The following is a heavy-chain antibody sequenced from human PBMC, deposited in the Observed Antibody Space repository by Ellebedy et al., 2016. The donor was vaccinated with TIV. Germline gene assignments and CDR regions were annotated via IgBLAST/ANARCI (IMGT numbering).Heavy chain of an antibody. D-gene: IGHD3-10*01. CDR2: INPNNGGT. CDR3: TRGPSGGYFDY. J-gene: IGHJ4*02. Sequence: AALVKVSCKVSGYIFTDYYIHWSRQAPGQEFEWMGWINPNNGGTNYAQKFQDRVTMTRDTTISTVYMDLSRLTSDDTAVYYCTRGPSGGYFDYWGQGTLVPVSS. CDR1: GYIFTDYY. V-gene: IGHV1-2*02.